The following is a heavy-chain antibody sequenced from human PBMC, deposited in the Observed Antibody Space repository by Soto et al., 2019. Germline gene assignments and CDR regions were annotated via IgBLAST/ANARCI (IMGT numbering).Heavy chain of an antibody. V-gene: IGHV4-59*12. Sequence: LETLSLTCTVSGGSISSYYWSWIRQPPGKGLEWIGYFFYSGSTNYNPSLKSRVTISRDNSKNTLYLQMTSLRAEDTAVYYCAKLEEASGLVTSYIDYWGQGTLVTVSS. CDR3: AKLEEASGLVTSYIDY. J-gene: IGHJ4*02. D-gene: IGHD3-3*01. CDR2: FFYSGST. CDR1: GGSISSYY.